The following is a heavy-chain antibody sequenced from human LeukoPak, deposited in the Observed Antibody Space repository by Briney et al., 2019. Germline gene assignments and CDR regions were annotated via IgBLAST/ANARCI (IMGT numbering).Heavy chain of an antibody. J-gene: IGHJ4*02. V-gene: IGHV1-2*02. D-gene: IGHD4-11*01. CDR2: INLNSGGS. Sequence: ASVKVSCKTSGYTFTGYYMHWVRQAPGQGLQWMGWINLNSGGSNYAQRFQGRVTMTRDTSISTGYMELRRLRSGDTAIYYCAAALGFDYSIISDYWGQGTLVTVSS. CDR3: AAALGFDYSIISDY. CDR1: GYTFTGYY.